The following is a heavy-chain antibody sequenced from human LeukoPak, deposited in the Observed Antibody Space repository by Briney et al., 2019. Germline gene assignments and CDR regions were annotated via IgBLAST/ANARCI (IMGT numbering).Heavy chain of an antibody. V-gene: IGHV3-23*01. J-gene: IGHJ4*02. CDR3: AKVAPLALEYYYDSSGYYLDY. D-gene: IGHD3-22*01. CDR2: ISGSGGST. CDR1: GFTFSSYA. Sequence: GGSLRLSCAASGFTFSSYAMSWVRQAPGKGLEWVSAISGSGGSTYYADSVKGRFTISRDNSKNTLYLQMNSLRADDTAVYYCAKVAPLALEYYYDSSGYYLDYWGQGTLVTVSS.